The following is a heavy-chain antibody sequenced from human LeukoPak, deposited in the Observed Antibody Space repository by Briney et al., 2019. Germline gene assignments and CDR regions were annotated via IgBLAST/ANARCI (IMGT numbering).Heavy chain of an antibody. CDR1: GYSFTSHN. V-gene: IGHV1-8*02. CDR3: ARGHPGYASGWPDY. D-gene: IGHD6-19*01. CDR2: VSPSSGNT. J-gene: IGHJ4*02. Sequence: ASVKVSCKTSGYSFTSHNIDWVRQATGQGLEWMGWVSPSSGNTAYAQKFQGRVTMTRDTSISTAYMELSSLASEDTAVYYCARGHPGYASGWPDYWGQGALVTVSS.